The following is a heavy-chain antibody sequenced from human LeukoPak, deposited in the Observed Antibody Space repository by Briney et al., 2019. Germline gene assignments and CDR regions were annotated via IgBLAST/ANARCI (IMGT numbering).Heavy chain of an antibody. D-gene: IGHD1-26*01. CDR2: ISYDGKYQ. CDR1: GFTFSSYA. CDR3: ARVLGVGYGATNLAY. V-gene: IGHV3-30*04. Sequence: GSLRLSCAVSGFTFSSYALHWARQPPGKGLEWVAVISYDGKYQYYADSVLGRFTVFRDDSQNTLLLQMNDLRPDDTAVYYCARVLGVGYGATNLAYWGQGTLVTVSS. J-gene: IGHJ4*02.